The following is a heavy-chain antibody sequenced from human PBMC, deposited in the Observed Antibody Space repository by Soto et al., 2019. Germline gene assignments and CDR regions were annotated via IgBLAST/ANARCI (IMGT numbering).Heavy chain of an antibody. CDR3: ARQDYDFWSGYPPYYMDV. V-gene: IGHV4-39*01. D-gene: IGHD3-3*01. J-gene: IGHJ6*03. Sequence: SETLSLTCTVSGGSISSSSYYWGWIRQPPGKGLEWIGSIYYSGSTYYNPSLKSRVTISVDTSKNQFSLKLSSVTAADTAVYYCARQDYDFWSGYPPYYMDVWGKGTTVTVSS. CDR2: IYYSGST. CDR1: GGSISSSSYY.